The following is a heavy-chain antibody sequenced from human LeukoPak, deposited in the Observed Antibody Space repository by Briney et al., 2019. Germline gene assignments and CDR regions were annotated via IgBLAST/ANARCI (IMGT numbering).Heavy chain of an antibody. CDR3: GVNYYYYGMDV. J-gene: IGHJ6*02. V-gene: IGHV1-69*01. D-gene: IGHD2-21*01. CDR1: GGTFSSYA. Sequence: SVKVSCKASGGTFSSYAISWVRQAPGQGLEWMGGIIPISGTANYAQKFQGRVTITADESTSTAYMELSSLRSEDTAVYYCGVNYYYYGMDVWGQGTTVTVSS. CDR2: IIPISGTA.